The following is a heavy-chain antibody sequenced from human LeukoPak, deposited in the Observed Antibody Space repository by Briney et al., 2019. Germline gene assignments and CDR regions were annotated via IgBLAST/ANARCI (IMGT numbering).Heavy chain of an antibody. CDR1: GFTFSSYA. J-gene: IGHJ4*02. CDR3: ARDSAEYYDFWSGYYPYYFDY. Sequence: GGSLRLSCAASGFTFSSYAMHWVRQAPGKGLEWVSYISSSSSTIYYADSVKGRFTISRDNAKNSLYLQMNSLRAEDTAVYYCARDSAEYYDFWSGYYPYYFDYWGQGTLVTVSS. V-gene: IGHV3-48*01. D-gene: IGHD3-3*01. CDR2: ISSSSSTI.